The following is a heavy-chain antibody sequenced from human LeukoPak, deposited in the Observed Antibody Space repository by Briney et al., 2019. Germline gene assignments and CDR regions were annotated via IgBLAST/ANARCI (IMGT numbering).Heavy chain of an antibody. Sequence: SVKVSCKASGGTFSSYAISWVRQAPGQGLEWMGGIIPIFGTANYAQKFQGRVTITAGKSTSTAYMELSSLRSEDTAVYYCARDRPAAIGGWFDPWGQGTLVTVSS. V-gene: IGHV1-69*06. CDR3: ARDRPAAIGGWFDP. D-gene: IGHD2-2*02. CDR1: GGTFSSYA. J-gene: IGHJ5*02. CDR2: IIPIFGTA.